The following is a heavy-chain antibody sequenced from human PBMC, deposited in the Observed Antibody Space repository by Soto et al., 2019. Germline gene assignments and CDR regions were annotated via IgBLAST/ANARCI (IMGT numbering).Heavy chain of an antibody. CDR2: INPISGGT. V-gene: IGHV1-2*02. CDR3: ARTTSFRSFQAFDY. Sequence: ASVKVSCKASGYIFTGYYIHWVRQAPRLGLEWMGWINPISGGTGYAQKFQGRVTMTRVTSITSAYSTAYMELTGLKSDDTAVYYCARTTSFRSFQAFDYWGQGTLVTAPQ. CDR1: GYIFTGYY. J-gene: IGHJ4*02. D-gene: IGHD4-4*01.